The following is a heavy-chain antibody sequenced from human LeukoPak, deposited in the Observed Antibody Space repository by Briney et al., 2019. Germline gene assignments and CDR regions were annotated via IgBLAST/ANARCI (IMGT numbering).Heavy chain of an antibody. CDR3: LRALAPTVGNRYFDY. J-gene: IGHJ4*02. V-gene: IGHV3-49*04. D-gene: IGHD1-14*01. CDR1: GFTFGDYP. CDR2: ITSKPYGETA. Sequence: PGQSLRLSCTASGFTFGDYPMSWVRQAPGKGLEWLTFITSKPYGETAEYAASVKGRFTISRDDSNGVAYLQMSYLKVDDSGIYYCLRALAPTVGNRYFDYSGQGTLVTVSS.